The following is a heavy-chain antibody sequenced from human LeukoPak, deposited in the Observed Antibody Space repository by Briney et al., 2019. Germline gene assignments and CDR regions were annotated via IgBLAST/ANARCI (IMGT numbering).Heavy chain of an antibody. V-gene: IGHV4-61*02. J-gene: IGHJ4*02. CDR2: IYTSGST. CDR1: GGSVSSGSYY. D-gene: IGHD1-26*01. CDR3: ARDGGGGYPIDY. Sequence: SQTLSLTCTVSGGSVSSGSYYWSWIRQPAGTGREWIGRIYTSGSTNYNPSLKSRVTISVDTSKNQFSLKLSSVTAADTAVYYCARDGGGGYPIDYWGQGTLVTVSS.